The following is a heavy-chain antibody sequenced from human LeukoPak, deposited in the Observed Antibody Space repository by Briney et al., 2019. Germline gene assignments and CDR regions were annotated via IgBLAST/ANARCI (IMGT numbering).Heavy chain of an antibody. CDR2: IIPIFGTA. Sequence: SVKVSCKASVGTFSSCAISWVRQAPGQGLEWMGGIIPIFGTAHYAQKFQGRVTITADESTSTAYMGLSSLRYEDTAVYYCARGTFGVVRSYYGMDVWGQGTTVTVSS. J-gene: IGHJ6*01. CDR1: VGTFSSCA. V-gene: IGHV1-69*13. D-gene: IGHD3-3*01. CDR3: ARGTFGVVRSYYGMDV.